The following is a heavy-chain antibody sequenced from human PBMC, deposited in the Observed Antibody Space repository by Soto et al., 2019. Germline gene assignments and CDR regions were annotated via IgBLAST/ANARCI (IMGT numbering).Heavy chain of an antibody. J-gene: IGHJ6*02. CDR1: GGSISSGGYY. V-gene: IGHV4-31*03. CDR2: IDYSGST. CDR3: ARGTGSVLWVGELSEAGGMDV. D-gene: IGHD3-10*01. Sequence: QVQLQESGPGLVKPSQTLSLTCTVSGGSISSGGYYWTWIRQHPGKGLEWMGYIDYSGSTYYNPSIMSGVTMSVHTSKTKFSLKLSSVTDADTAVYYCARGTGSVLWVGELSEAGGMDVWGQGTTVTVSS.